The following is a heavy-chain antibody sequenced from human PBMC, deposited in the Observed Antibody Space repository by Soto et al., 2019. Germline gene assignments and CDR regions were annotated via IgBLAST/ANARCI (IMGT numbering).Heavy chain of an antibody. D-gene: IGHD3-10*01. CDR2: MHHSGSI. CDR3: ARNHYLRQSGNNWFDP. J-gene: IGHJ5*02. Sequence: PSETLSLTCSVSGDSISNNKWWSWVRQPPGKGLEWIGEMHHSGSIHYNASLKSRATLSVDKSRNQFSLQLTSVTAADTAVYYCARNHYLRQSGNNWFDPWGQGNLVTVSS. V-gene: IGHV4-4*02. CDR1: GDSISNNKW.